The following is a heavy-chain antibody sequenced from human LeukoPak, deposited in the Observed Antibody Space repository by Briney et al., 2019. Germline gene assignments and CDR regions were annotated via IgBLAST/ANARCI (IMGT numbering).Heavy chain of an antibody. CDR2: IRYDGSNK. J-gene: IGHJ6*02. Sequence: PGRPLRLSCAASGFTFSSYAVHWVRQAPGKGREGVAVIRYDGSNKYYAHSVKGRFTISRDNSKNTLYLQMNSLRAEGTAMYYCAREKFGVVTYGMDVWGQGTTVTVSS. D-gene: IGHD3-3*01. CDR1: GFTFSSYA. V-gene: IGHV3-30-3*01. CDR3: AREKFGVVTYGMDV.